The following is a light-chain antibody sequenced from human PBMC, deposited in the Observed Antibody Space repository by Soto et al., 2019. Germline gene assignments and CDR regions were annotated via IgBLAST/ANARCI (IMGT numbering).Light chain of an antibody. V-gene: IGLV1-44*01. CDR3: AVWDDGLNGYV. J-gene: IGLJ1*01. CDR2: AHI. Sequence: QSVLTQPPSPSGTPGQRVTISCSGRRSNVGTNLVNWYQQLPGTAPKLLIYAHIQRPSGVPDRFSGPTSGTSASLAISGLQSEDEADYYCAVWDDGLNGYVFGTGTKVTV. CDR1: RSNVGTNL.